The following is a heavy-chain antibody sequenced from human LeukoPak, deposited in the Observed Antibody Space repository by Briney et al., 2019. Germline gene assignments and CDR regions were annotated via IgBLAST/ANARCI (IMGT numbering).Heavy chain of an antibody. J-gene: IGHJ4*02. CDR2: ISYDGSNK. Sequence: PGRSLRLSCAASGFTFSSYGMHWVRQAPGKGLEGVAVISYDGSNKYYADSVKGRFTISRDNSKNTLYLQMNSLRAEDTAVYYCAKVFEYYYDSSGVAPFAYWGQGTLVTVSS. CDR3: AKVFEYYYDSSGVAPFAY. CDR1: GFTFSSYG. D-gene: IGHD3-22*01. V-gene: IGHV3-30*18.